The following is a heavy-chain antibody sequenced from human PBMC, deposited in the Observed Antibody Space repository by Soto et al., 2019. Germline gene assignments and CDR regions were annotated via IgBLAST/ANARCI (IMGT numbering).Heavy chain of an antibody. D-gene: IGHD2-15*01. CDR2: IYWDDDK. V-gene: IGHV2-5*02. CDR3: AHRPSYCSGGSCYSGFDY. Sequence: QITLKESGPPLVKPTQTLTLTCTFSGFSLSTSGVGVGWIRQPPGKALEWLALIYWDDDKRYSPSLKSRLTITKXTXXXQXILTMTNMDPVDTATYYCAHRPSYCSGGSCYSGFDYWGQGTLVTVSS. J-gene: IGHJ4*02. CDR1: GFSLSTSGVG.